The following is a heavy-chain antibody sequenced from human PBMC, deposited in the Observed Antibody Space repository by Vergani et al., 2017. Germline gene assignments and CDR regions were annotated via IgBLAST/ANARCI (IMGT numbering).Heavy chain of an antibody. J-gene: IGHJ4*02. CDR2: IDWNDQT. V-gene: IGHV2-70*04. CDR3: TRTLSDSRGYFIDY. Sequence: QVTLKESGPALVKPTQTLTLTCTFSGFSPNTYGMHVTWIRQPPGKALEWLARIDWNDQTYYTTSLRTRITISKDTSKNQVALTMTNMDPVDTATYYCTRTLSDSRGYFIDYWGQGTLVTVSS. CDR1: GFSPNTYGMH. D-gene: IGHD3-22*01.